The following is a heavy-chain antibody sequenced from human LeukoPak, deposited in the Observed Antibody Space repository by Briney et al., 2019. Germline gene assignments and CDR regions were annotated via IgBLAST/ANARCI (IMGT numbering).Heavy chain of an antibody. CDR2: INWNGGAT. J-gene: IGHJ3*02. Sequence: GGSPRLSCAAPGFTFEDYGMRWARQAPGKGREWVSAINWNGGATGYADSVKGRFTISRDNEKNSLYLQMNSLRAEDTALYYCARCSRSSTSCYSAFDIWGQGTVVTVSS. D-gene: IGHD2-2*02. CDR3: ARCSRSSTSCYSAFDI. V-gene: IGHV3-20*04. CDR1: GFTFEDYG.